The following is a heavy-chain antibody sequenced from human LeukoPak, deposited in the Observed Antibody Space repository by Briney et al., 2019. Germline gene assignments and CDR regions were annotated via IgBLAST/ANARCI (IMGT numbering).Heavy chain of an antibody. CDR1: GGSFTSCY. CDR2: INHSGST. D-gene: IGHD6-19*01. Sequence: SETLSLTCTVYGGSFTSCYWTWIRQSPGKGLEWIGEINHSGSTNYNPSLKSRVTISVDTSKNQISLNLTSVTAADTAIFYCARGKGSGWSSTRFDPWGQGTLVTVSS. J-gene: IGHJ5*02. V-gene: IGHV4-34*01. CDR3: ARGKGSGWSSTRFDP.